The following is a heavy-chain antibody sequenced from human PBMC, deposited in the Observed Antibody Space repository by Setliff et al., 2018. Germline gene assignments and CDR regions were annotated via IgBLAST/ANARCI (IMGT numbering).Heavy chain of an antibody. CDR2: IYTSWST. Sequence: PSETLSLTCTVSDDSISSRRYYWGWFRQPAGKELEWIGQIYTSWSTNYNPSLKSRVTISLDTSKNQFSLSLSSVTAADTAIYYCARHDARGYYYYMDVWGEGTTVTVSS. D-gene: IGHD3-10*01. CDR3: ARHDARGYYYYMDV. V-gene: IGHV4-61*09. J-gene: IGHJ6*03. CDR1: DDSISSRRYY.